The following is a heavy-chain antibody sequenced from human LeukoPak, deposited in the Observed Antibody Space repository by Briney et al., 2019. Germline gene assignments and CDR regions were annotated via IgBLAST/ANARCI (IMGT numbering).Heavy chain of an antibody. CDR1: GSSISSYY. J-gene: IGHJ3*02. CDR2: IYYSGSA. D-gene: IGHD6-19*01. Sequence: PSETLSLTCTVSGSSISSYYWSWIRQPPGKGLEWIGYIYYSGSAYYNTSLNSRVTMSVDTSKNHFSLKLSSVTAVDTAVYYCTRNQAVAGNHGAMDIWGQGTTVIVSS. CDR3: TRNQAVAGNHGAMDI. V-gene: IGHV4-59*04.